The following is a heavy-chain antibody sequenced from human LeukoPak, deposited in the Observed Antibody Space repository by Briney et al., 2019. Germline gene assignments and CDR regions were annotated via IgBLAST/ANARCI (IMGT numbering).Heavy chain of an antibody. D-gene: IGHD6-6*01. V-gene: IGHV3-48*03. J-gene: IGHJ4*02. Sequence: PGGSLRLSCAASGFTFSSYEMNWVRQAPGKGLEWVSYISSSGSTIYYADSVKGRFTISRDNAKNSLYLQMNSLRAEDTALYYCAREYSSSQAWYYFDYWGQGTLVTVSS. CDR3: AREYSSSQAWYYFDY. CDR2: ISSSGSTI. CDR1: GFTFSSYE.